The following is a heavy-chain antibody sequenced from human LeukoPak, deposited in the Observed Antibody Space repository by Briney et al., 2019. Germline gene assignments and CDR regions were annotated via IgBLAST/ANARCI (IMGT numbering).Heavy chain of an antibody. CDR2: IWYDGSNK. J-gene: IGHJ4*02. D-gene: IGHD4-23*01. CDR3: ARDKYGGPGGFFDY. V-gene: IGHV3-33*01. Sequence: TGGSLRLSCAASGFTFSSYGMHWVRQAPGKGLEWVAVIWYDGSNKYYADSVKGRFTISRDNSKNTLYLQMNSLRAEDTAVYYCARDKYGGPGGFFDYWGQGTLVIVSS. CDR1: GFTFSSYG.